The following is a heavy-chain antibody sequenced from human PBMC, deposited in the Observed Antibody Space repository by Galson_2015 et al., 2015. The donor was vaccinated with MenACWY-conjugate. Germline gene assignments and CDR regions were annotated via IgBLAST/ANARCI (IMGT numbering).Heavy chain of an antibody. V-gene: IGHV7-4-1*02. Sequence: SVKVSCKASGYTFNRYAMNWVRQAPGRGLEWMGWINTNTGNPTYGQGFAGRFVSSLDTSVSTAYLQISSLKAEDTAVYYCAREGIRVDDDAFDIWGQGTMVTVSS. CDR1: GYTFNRYA. D-gene: IGHD3-3*01. J-gene: IGHJ3*02. CDR3: AREGIRVDDDAFDI. CDR2: INTNTGNP.